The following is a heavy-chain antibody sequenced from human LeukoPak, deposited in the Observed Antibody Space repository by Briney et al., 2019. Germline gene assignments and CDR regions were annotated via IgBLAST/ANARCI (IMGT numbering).Heavy chain of an antibody. CDR2: IYYSGST. Sequence: SETLSLTCAVYGVSFSGYYWSWIRQPPGKGLEWIGSIYYSGSTYYNPSLKSRVTISVDTSKNQFSLKLSSVTAADTAVYYCARPRGDYWDWFDPWGQGTLVTVSS. CDR1: GVSFSGYY. D-gene: IGHD4-17*01. J-gene: IGHJ5*02. V-gene: IGHV4-34*01. CDR3: ARPRGDYWDWFDP.